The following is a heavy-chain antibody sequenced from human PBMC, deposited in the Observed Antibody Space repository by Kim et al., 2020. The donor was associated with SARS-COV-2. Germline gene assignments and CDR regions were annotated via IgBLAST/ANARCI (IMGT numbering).Heavy chain of an antibody. CDR3: ARAFSLPDAFDI. D-gene: IGHD3-3*01. J-gene: IGHJ3*02. CDR2: T. Sequence: TYYADSVKGRFTISRDNSKNTVYLQMSSLRAEDTAVYYCARAFSLPDAFDIWGQGTMLTVSS. V-gene: IGHV3-66*03.